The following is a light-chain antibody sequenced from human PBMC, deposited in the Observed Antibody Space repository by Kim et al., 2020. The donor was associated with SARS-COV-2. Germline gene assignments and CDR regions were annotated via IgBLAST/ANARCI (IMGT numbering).Light chain of an antibody. Sequence: GERATRACRASQSINISYLAWYQHGPGQAPRLLISGASFRATGIPDRFSGSGSGTDFTLTISRLEAEDFAVYFCQQYESSPYTFGQGTKLEI. CDR3: QQYESSPYT. CDR1: QSINISY. J-gene: IGKJ2*01. CDR2: GAS. V-gene: IGKV3-20*01.